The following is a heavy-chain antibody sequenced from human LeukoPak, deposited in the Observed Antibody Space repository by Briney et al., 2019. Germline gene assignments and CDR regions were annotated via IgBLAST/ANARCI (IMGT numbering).Heavy chain of an antibody. Sequence: ASVKVSCKASGYTFTGYYMHWVRQAPGQGLEWMGWINPNSGGTNHAQKFQGRVTMTRDTSISTAYMELSRLRSDDTAVYYCARVGYCSGGSCRPGDAFDIWGQGTMVTVSS. D-gene: IGHD2-15*01. V-gene: IGHV1-2*02. J-gene: IGHJ3*02. CDR2: INPNSGGT. CDR3: ARVGYCSGGSCRPGDAFDI. CDR1: GYTFTGYY.